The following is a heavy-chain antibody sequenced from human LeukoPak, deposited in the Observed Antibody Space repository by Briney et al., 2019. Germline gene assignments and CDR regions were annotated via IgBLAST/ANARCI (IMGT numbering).Heavy chain of an antibody. D-gene: IGHD5-18*01. Sequence: PGGSLRLSCAASGFTFSSYSMNWVRQAPGKGLEWVSSISSSSSYIYYADSVKGRFTISRDNAKNSLYLQMNSLRAEDTAVYYCARDGYSYGYPIDYWGQGTLVTVSS. J-gene: IGHJ4*02. CDR2: ISSSSSYI. V-gene: IGHV3-21*01. CDR1: GFTFSSYS. CDR3: ARDGYSYGYPIDY.